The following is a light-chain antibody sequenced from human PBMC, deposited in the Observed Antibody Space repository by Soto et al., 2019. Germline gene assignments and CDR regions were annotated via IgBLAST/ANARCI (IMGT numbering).Light chain of an antibody. Sequence: EIVLTQSPGTLSLSPGERATLSCRASQSVSSSYLAWYQQKSGQAPRRLIYGASSRATGIPDRFSGSGSGTDFTLTISRLEPEDFAVYYCQQYGSSLLTFGQGKRLEIK. CDR1: QSVSSSY. J-gene: IGKJ5*01. CDR2: GAS. CDR3: QQYGSSLLT. V-gene: IGKV3-20*01.